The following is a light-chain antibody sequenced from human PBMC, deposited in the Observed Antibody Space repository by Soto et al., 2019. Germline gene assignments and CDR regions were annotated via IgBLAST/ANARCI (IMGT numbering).Light chain of an antibody. J-gene: IGLJ3*02. CDR1: SSDVGGYNY. Sequence: QSVLTQPRSVSGSPGQSVTISCTGTSSDVGGYNYVSWYQQHPGKAPKLMIYDVNQRPSGVPDRFSGSKSANTASLTISGLQAEDEADYYCCSYAGSYTWVFGGGTQLTVL. CDR2: DVN. V-gene: IGLV2-11*01. CDR3: CSYAGSYTWV.